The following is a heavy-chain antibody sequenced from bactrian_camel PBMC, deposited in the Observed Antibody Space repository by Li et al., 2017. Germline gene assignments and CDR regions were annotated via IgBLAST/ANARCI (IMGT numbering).Heavy chain of an antibody. D-gene: IGHD7*01. V-gene: IGHV3S1*01. CDR3: VADYLAPGRDVCYSGFPNFFEN. CDR2: VKPDGQRT. CDR1: GFTFSDYP. Sequence: HVQLVESGGGLVRPGGSLTLSCVASGFTFSDYPLTWVRQTPEKRFEWVSAVKPDGQRTSYTDSVKGRFTISQDNAKNSVYLQMNSLNAKDTAVYFCVADYLAPGRDVCYSGFPNFFENWGQGTQVTVSS. J-gene: IGHJ4*01.